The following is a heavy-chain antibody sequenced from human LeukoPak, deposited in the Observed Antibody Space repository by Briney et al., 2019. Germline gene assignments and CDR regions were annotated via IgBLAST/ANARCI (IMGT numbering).Heavy chain of an antibody. Sequence: SQTLSLTCTVSGGSISSGGYYWSWIRQHPGKGLEWFGYIYYSGSTYYNPSLKSRVTISVDTSKNQFSLKLSSVTAADTAVYYCARLEMATMGGYYFDYWGQGTLVTVSS. D-gene: IGHD5-24*01. CDR1: GGSISSGGYY. J-gene: IGHJ4*02. V-gene: IGHV4-31*03. CDR3: ARLEMATMGGYYFDY. CDR2: IYYSGST.